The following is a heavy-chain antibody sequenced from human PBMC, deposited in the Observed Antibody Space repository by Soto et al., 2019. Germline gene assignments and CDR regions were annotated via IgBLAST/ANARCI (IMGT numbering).Heavy chain of an antibody. D-gene: IGHD2-15*01. J-gene: IGHJ6*02. V-gene: IGHV1-69*13. CDR1: GGTFSSYA. CDR2: IIPISGTA. Sequence: ASVKVSCKASGGTFSSYAISWVRQAPGQGLEWMGGIIPISGTANYAQKFQGRVTITADESTSTAYMELSSLRSEDTAVYYCARGTVVRSEPAYYYGMDVWGQGTTVTVSS. CDR3: ARGTVVRSEPAYYYGMDV.